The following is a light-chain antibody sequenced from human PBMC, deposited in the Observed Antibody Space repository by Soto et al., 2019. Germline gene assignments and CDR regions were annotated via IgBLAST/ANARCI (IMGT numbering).Light chain of an antibody. Sequence: QSALTQPPSASGSPGQSVTISCTGTSSDVGGYNYVSWYQQHPDKAPKLMIYEVSKRPSGVPDRFSGSKSGNTASLTVSGLQAEDEADYYCSSYGGSNNLLFGGGTKLTVL. CDR3: SSYGGSNNLL. J-gene: IGLJ2*01. CDR1: SSDVGGYNY. CDR2: EVS. V-gene: IGLV2-8*01.